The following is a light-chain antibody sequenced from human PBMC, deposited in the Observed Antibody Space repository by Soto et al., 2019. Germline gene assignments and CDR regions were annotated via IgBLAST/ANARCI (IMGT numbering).Light chain of an antibody. CDR1: SSDVGGFNY. CDR3: SSYTSSSTPYV. V-gene: IGLV2-14*01. CDR2: EVS. J-gene: IGLJ1*01. Sequence: QSVLTHPGSVCGSPGHSITISCTGTSSDVGGFNYVSWYQHHPGKAPKLMIYEVSNRPSGVSNRFSGSKSGNTASLTISRLHAEDEADYYCSSYTSSSTPYVFGTGTKVTVL.